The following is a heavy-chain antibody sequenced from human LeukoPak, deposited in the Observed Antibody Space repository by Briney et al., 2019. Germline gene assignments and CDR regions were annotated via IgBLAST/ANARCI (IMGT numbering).Heavy chain of an antibody. CDR1: GGSISGYY. CDR2: IYYSGST. V-gene: IGHV4-59*01. J-gene: IGHJ3*02. D-gene: IGHD5-24*01. CDR3: ARGAVEMATIWAFDI. Sequence: SETLSLTCTVSGGSISGYYWSWIRQPPGKGLEWIGYIYYSGSTNYNPSLKSRVTISVDTSKNQFSLKLSSVTAADTAVYYCARGAVEMATIWAFDIWGQGTMVTVSS.